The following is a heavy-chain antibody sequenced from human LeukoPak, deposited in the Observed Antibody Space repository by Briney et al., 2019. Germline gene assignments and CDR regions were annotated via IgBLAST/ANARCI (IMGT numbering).Heavy chain of an antibody. J-gene: IGHJ3*02. CDR1: GFTFSSYS. CDR2: ISSSSSYI. V-gene: IGHV3-21*01. Sequence: PGGSLRLSCAASGFTFSSYSMNWVRQAPGKGLEWVSSISSSSSYIYYADSVKGRFTISRDNAKNSPYLQMNSLRAEDTAVYYCARAVVYSYGPDAFDIWSQGTMVTVSS. CDR3: ARAVVYSYGPDAFDI. D-gene: IGHD5-18*01.